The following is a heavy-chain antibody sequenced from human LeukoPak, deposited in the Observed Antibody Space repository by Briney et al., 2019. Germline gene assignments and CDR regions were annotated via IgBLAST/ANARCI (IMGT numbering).Heavy chain of an antibody. CDR3: ARVGEYCSSTSCYTPPGAYFDY. Sequence: SETLSLTCTVSGGSISSYYWSWIRQPPGKGLEWIGYIYYSGSTNYNPSLKSRVTISVDTSKNQFSLKLSSVTAADMAVYYCARVGEYCSSTSCYTPPGAYFDYWGQGTLVTVSS. CDR1: GGSISSYY. D-gene: IGHD2-2*02. J-gene: IGHJ4*02. V-gene: IGHV4-59*01. CDR2: IYYSGST.